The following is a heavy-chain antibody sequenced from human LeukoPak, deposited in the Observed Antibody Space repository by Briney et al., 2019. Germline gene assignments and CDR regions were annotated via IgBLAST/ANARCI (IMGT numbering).Heavy chain of an antibody. Sequence: SETLSLTCAGYGGSFSGYYWSWIRQPPGKGLEWIGEINHSGSTNYNPSLKSRVTISVNTSKNQFSLKLSSVTAADTAVYYCARGFYAEYFQHWGQGTLVTVSS. CDR1: GGSFSGYY. CDR3: ARGFYAEYFQH. CDR2: INHSGST. J-gene: IGHJ1*01. V-gene: IGHV4-34*01.